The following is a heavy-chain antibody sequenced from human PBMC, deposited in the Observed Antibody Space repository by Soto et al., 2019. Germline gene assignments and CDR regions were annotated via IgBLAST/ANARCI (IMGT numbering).Heavy chain of an antibody. Sequence: VQLRESGPGLVKPSQTLSLTCTVSGDSISSGSKYWSWIRQPPGKGLEWIGYVFSSGTTYYNPSLKGRVSISLDASENQFSLKFASVTDADSAVYYCARVPSPFDYYYAMDVWGQGTTVTVSS. V-gene: IGHV4-30-4*01. D-gene: IGHD3-16*01. CDR3: ARVPSPFDYYYAMDV. J-gene: IGHJ6*02. CDR2: VFSSGTT. CDR1: GDSISSGSKY.